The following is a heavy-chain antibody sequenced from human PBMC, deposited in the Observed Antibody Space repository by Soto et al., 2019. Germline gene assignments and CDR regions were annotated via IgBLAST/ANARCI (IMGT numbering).Heavy chain of an antibody. D-gene: IGHD3-3*01. J-gene: IGHJ6*02. V-gene: IGHV1-69*06. Sequence: SWVRQAPGQGLEWMGGIIPIFGTANYAQKFQGRVTITADKSTSTAYMGLSSLRSEDTAVYYCARLPIFGVVSYRGGDYYYGMDVWGQGTTVTVSS. CDR3: ARLPIFGVVSYRGGDYYYGMDV. CDR2: IIPIFGTA.